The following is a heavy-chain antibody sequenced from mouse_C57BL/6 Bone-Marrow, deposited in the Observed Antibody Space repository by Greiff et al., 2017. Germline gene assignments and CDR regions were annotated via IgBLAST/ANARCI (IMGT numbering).Heavy chain of an antibody. CDR1: GFTFSDYY. J-gene: IGHJ3*01. CDR3: ARHERDSSGFAY. V-gene: IGHV5-12*01. CDR2: ISNGGGST. D-gene: IGHD3-2*02. Sequence: EVQVVESGGGLVQPGGSLKLSCAASGFTFSDYYMYWVRQTPEKRLEWVAYISNGGGSTYYPDTVKGRFTISSDNAKNTLYLQMSRLKSEDTAMYYCARHERDSSGFAYWGQGTLVTVSA.